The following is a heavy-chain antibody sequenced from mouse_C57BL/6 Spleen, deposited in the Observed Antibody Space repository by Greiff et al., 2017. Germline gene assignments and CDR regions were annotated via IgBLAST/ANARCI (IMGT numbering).Heavy chain of an antibody. J-gene: IGHJ2*01. CDR1: GYTFTSYW. CDR3: ARGGEVTTQGRYFDY. CDR2: IDPSDSYT. Sequence: QVQLQQPGAELVKPGASVKLSCKASGYTFTSYWMQWVKQRPGQGLEWIGEIDPSDSYTNYNQKFKGKATLTVDTSSSTAYMQLSSLTSEDSAVYYCARGGEVTTQGRYFDYWGQGTALTVSS. D-gene: IGHD2-2*01. V-gene: IGHV1-50*01.